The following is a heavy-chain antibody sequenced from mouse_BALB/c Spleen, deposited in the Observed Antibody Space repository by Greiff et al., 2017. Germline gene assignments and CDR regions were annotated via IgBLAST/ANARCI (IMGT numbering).Heavy chain of an antibody. CDR1: GYTFTDYN. V-gene: IGHV1S29*02. CDR3: ARSFYGWGYFDV. D-gene: IGHD2-9*01. CDR2: IYPYNGGT. J-gene: IGHJ1*01. Sequence: EVQRVESGPELVKPGASVKISCKASGYTFTDYNMHWVKQSHGKSLEWIGYIYPYNGGTGYNQKFKSKATLTVDNSSSTAYMELRSLTSEDSAVYYCARSFYGWGYFDVWGAGTTVTVSS.